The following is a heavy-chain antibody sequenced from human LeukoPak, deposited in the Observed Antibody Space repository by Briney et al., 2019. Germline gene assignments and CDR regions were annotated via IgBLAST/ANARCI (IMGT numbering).Heavy chain of an antibody. V-gene: IGHV3-9*01. CDR2: ISWNSGSI. D-gene: IGHD6-6*01. J-gene: IGHJ4*02. Sequence: GGSLRLSCAASGFTFDDYAMHWVRQAPGKGLEWVSGISWNSGSIGYADSVKGRFTISRDNSKNTLYLQMNSLRAEDTAVYYCARDPARIAAGVFDYWGQGTLVTVSS. CDR3: ARDPARIAAGVFDY. CDR1: GFTFDDYA.